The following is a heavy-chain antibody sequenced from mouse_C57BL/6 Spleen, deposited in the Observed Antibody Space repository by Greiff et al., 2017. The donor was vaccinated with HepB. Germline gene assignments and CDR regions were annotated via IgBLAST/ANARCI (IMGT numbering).Heavy chain of an antibody. V-gene: IGHV5-17*01. CDR3: ARDGYDSWYFDV. CDR1: GFTFSDYG. CDR2: ISSGSSTI. J-gene: IGHJ1*03. D-gene: IGHD2-2*01. Sequence: EVQLQESGGGLVKPGGSLKLSCAASGFTFSDYGMHWVRQAPEKGLEWVAYISSGSSTIYYADTVKGRFTISRDNAKNTLFLQMTSLRSEDTAMYYCARDGYDSWYFDVWGTGTTVTVSS.